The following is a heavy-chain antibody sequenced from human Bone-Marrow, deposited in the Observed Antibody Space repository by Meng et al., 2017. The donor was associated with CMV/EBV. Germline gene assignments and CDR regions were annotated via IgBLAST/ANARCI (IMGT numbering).Heavy chain of an antibody. CDR3: ARVKSSSWFFDY. Sequence: GGSLRLSCAASGFTFSSYSMNWVRQAPGKGLEWVSYISSSSSTTYYADSVEGRFTISRDNAKNSLYLQMNSLRVEDTAVYYCARVKSSSWFFDYWGQGTLVTVSS. J-gene: IGHJ4*02. CDR2: ISSSSSTT. V-gene: IGHV3-48*04. D-gene: IGHD6-13*01. CDR1: GFTFSSYS.